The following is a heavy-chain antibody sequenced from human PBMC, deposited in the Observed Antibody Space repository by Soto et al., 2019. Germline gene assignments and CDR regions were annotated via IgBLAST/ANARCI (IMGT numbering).Heavy chain of an antibody. D-gene: IGHD5-18*01. Sequence: ASVKVSCKASGYTFTSYDINWVRQATGQGLEWMGWMNPNSGNTGYAQKFQGRVTMTRNTSISTAYMELSSLRSEDTAVYYCAXFGSVARLWGYYYGMDVWGQGTTVTVSS. CDR2: MNPNSGNT. CDR1: GYTFTSYD. V-gene: IGHV1-8*01. J-gene: IGHJ6*02. CDR3: AXFGSVARLWGYYYGMDV.